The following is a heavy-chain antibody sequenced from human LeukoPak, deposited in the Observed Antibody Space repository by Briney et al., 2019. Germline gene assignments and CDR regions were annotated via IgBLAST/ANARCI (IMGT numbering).Heavy chain of an antibody. CDR3: AKGYYYDSSDHFDY. CDR1: GFTFSDYS. CDR2: ISGSGGST. V-gene: IGHV3-23*01. J-gene: IGHJ4*02. D-gene: IGHD3-22*01. Sequence: GGSLRLSCAASGFTFSDYSMNWVRQAPGKGLEWVSAISGSGGSTYYADSVKGRFTISRDNSKNTLYLQMNSLRAEDTAVYYCAKGYYYDSSDHFDYWGQGTLVTVSS.